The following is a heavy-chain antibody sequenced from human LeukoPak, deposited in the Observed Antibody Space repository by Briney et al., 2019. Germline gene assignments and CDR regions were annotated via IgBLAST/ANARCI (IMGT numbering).Heavy chain of an antibody. Sequence: SETLSLTCAVYGGSFSDYYWSWIRQPPGKGLEWIGEINHSGSTNYNPSLKSRVTISVDTSKNQFSLKLSSVTAADTAVYYCAREGGGTYYPHYYFDYWGQGTLVTVSS. D-gene: IGHD2-15*01. CDR2: INHSGST. V-gene: IGHV4-34*01. CDR1: GGSFSDYY. J-gene: IGHJ4*02. CDR3: AREGGGTYYPHYYFDY.